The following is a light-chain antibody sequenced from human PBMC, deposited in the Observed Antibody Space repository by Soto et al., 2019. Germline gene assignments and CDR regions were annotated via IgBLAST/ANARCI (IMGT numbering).Light chain of an antibody. CDR3: QQSFSIPYT. J-gene: IGKJ2*01. CDR2: DAS. Sequence: IEVTQSPSSLAASLGDRVTITCRASQTIGTYVNWYRQKSGAAPELLIYDASTLQSGVPSRFRGGASGTDFTLTISSLQLDDFATYFCQQSFSIPYTFGQGTKVDIK. CDR1: QTIGTY. V-gene: IGKV1-39*01.